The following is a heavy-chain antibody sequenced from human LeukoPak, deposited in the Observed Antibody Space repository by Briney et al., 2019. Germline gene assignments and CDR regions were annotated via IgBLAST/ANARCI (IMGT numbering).Heavy chain of an antibody. CDR2: INPNSGGT. CDR1: GYTFTHYC. CDR3: SRGAGGGTFWKLSYFDY. J-gene: IGHJ4*02. D-gene: IGHD1-1*01. Sequence: GASVKVSFLSSGYTFTHYCMHWVRQAPGQGLEWMGWINPNSGGTEYAQKFQGRVTLTRDTSITTAYMELRRLRSDDTAVYYCSRGAGGGTFWKLSYFDYWGQGTLVTISS. V-gene: IGHV1-2*02.